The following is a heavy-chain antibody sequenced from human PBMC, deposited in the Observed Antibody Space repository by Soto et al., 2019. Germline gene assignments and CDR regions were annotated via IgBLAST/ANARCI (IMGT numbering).Heavy chain of an antibody. CDR3: AKNGQPPYYYYGMDV. V-gene: IGHV1-18*01. CDR1: GYTFSRYG. CDR2: ISGYNGDT. D-gene: IGHD2-8*01. J-gene: IGHJ6*02. Sequence: QGQLVQSGVEVKKPGASVKVSCKASGYTFSRYGISWVRQAPGQGLEWMGWISGYNGDTNYAQKFQGRVTMTIDTSTNTAYMELRTLTSYDTAVYYCAKNGQPPYYYYGMDVWGQGTTVSVSS.